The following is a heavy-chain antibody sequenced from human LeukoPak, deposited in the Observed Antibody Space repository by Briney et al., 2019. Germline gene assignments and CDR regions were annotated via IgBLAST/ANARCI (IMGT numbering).Heavy chain of an antibody. J-gene: IGHJ5*02. CDR3: AKGPYGDYVAYWFDP. D-gene: IGHD4-17*01. Sequence: GGSLRLSCAASGFTFSSYSMNWVRQAPGKGLEWVSYISSSSSTIYYADSVKGRFTISRDNSKNTLYLQMNSLRAEDTAVYYCAKGPYGDYVAYWFDPWGQGTLVTVSS. CDR1: GFTFSSYS. V-gene: IGHV3-48*01. CDR2: ISSSSSTI.